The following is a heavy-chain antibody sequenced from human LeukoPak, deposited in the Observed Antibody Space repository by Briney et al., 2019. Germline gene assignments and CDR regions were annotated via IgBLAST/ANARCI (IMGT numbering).Heavy chain of an antibody. CDR2: ISGSGGST. CDR1: GFTFSSYA. CDR3: AKDGTYCGGDCYSMGDY. J-gene: IGHJ4*02. V-gene: IGHV3-23*01. Sequence: GSLRLSCAASGFTFSSYAMSWVRQAPGKGLEWVSAISGSGGSTYYADSVKGRFTISRDNSKNTLYLQMNSLRAEDTAVYYCAKDGTYCGGDCYSMGDYWGQGTLVTVSS. D-gene: IGHD2-21*02.